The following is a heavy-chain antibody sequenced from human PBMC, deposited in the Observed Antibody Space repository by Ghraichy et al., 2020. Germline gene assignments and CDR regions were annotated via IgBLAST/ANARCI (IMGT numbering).Heavy chain of an antibody. D-gene: IGHD3-22*01. J-gene: IGHJ3*02. CDR1: GFTFSSYW. Sequence: GGSLRLSCAASGFTFSSYWMSWVRQAPGKGLEWVANIKQDGSEKYYVDSVKGRFTISRDNAKNSLYLQMNSLRAEDTAVYYCARGSPTMIVVVITDDAFDIWGQGTMVTVSS. V-gene: IGHV3-7*03. CDR3: ARGSPTMIVVVITDDAFDI. CDR2: IKQDGSEK.